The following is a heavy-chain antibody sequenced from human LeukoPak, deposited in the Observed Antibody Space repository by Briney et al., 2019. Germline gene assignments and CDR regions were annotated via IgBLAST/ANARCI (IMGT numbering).Heavy chain of an antibody. Sequence: ASVKVSCKVSGYTLTELSMHWVRQAPGKGLEWMGDFDPEDGETIYAQKFQGRVTMTEDTSTDTAYMELSSLRSEDTAVYYCAAQPAYYDILTGRDYWGQGTLVTVSS. J-gene: IGHJ4*02. D-gene: IGHD3-9*01. V-gene: IGHV1-24*01. CDR1: GYTLTELS. CDR2: FDPEDGET. CDR3: AAQPAYYDILTGRDY.